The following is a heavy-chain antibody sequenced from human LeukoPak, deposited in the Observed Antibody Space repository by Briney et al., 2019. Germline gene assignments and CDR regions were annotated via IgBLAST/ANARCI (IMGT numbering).Heavy chain of an antibody. Sequence: SGGSLRLSCAASGFTVSSNYMSWVRQAPGKGLEWVSVIYSGGSTYYVDSVKGRFTISRDNSKNTLYLQMNSLRAEDTAVYYRARYSGSYYYPPAWDLWGQGTLVTVSS. J-gene: IGHJ4*02. D-gene: IGHD1-26*01. CDR3: ARYSGSYYYPPAWDL. V-gene: IGHV3-53*01. CDR2: IYSGGST. CDR1: GFTVSSNY.